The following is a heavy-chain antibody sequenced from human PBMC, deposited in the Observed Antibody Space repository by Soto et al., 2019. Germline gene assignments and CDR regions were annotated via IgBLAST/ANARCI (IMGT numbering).Heavy chain of an antibody. V-gene: IGHV3-30-3*01. CDR1: GFTFSSYA. CDR3: ARGMRGSGSYYRSEDDYYYGMDV. Sequence: GGSLRLSCAASGFTFSSYAMHWVRQAPGKGLEWVAVISYDGSNKYYADSVRGRFTISRDNSKNTLYLQMNSLRAEDTAVYYCARGMRGSGSYYRSEDDYYYGMDVWGQGTTVTVSS. CDR2: ISYDGSNK. J-gene: IGHJ6*02. D-gene: IGHD3-10*01.